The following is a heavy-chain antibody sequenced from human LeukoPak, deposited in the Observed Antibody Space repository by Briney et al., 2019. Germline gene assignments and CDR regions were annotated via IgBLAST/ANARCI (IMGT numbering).Heavy chain of an antibody. V-gene: IGHV3-9*03. CDR2: ISWNSGSI. CDR1: GFTFDDYA. D-gene: IGHD3-22*01. Sequence: GRSLRLSCAASGFTFDDYAMHWVRQAPGKGLEWVSGISWNSGSIGYADSVKARFTISRDNAKNSLYLQMNNLRAEDMALYYCAKADSSGYYAAFDIWGQGTMVTVSS. J-gene: IGHJ3*02. CDR3: AKADSSGYYAAFDI.